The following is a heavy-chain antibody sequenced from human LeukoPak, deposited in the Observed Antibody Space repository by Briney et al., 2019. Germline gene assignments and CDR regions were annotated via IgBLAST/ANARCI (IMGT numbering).Heavy chain of an antibody. CDR3: AKEGSGWYYLDY. D-gene: IGHD6-19*01. J-gene: IGHJ4*02. CDR2: IESDGSKE. V-gene: IGHV3-30*02. Sequence: GGSLRLSCVASGLSFASYDIHWVRQAPGKGLEWVTFIESDGSKEYYADPVKGRFTISRDNSMNTVNVQMNSLRPEDTAVYYCAKEGSGWYYLDYWGQGTVVTVSA. CDR1: GLSFASYD.